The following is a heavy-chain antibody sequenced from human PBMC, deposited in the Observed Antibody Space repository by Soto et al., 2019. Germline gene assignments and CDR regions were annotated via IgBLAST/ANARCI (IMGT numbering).Heavy chain of an antibody. CDR3: AKNDGSSWYNWFDP. CDR1: GFTFSSYA. J-gene: IGHJ5*02. CDR2: ISGSGGST. V-gene: IGHV3-23*01. Sequence: GGSLRLSCAASGFTFSSYAMTWVRQAPGKGLDWVSAISGSGGSTYYADSVKGRFTISRDNSNNTLYLQMNSLRAEDTAVYYCAKNDGSSWYNWFDPWGQGTLVTVSS. D-gene: IGHD6-13*01.